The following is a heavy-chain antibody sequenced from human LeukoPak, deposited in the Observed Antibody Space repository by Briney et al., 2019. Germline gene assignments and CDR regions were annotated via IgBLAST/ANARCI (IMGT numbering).Heavy chain of an antibody. CDR2: IN. J-gene: IGHJ4*02. Sequence: PGGSLRLSCAASGFTFDDYGLSWVRQAPGKGLEWVSGINYADSVKGRFTISRDNAKKSLYLQMHSLRAEDTAFYHCARVKGEGAYFDYWGQGTLVTVSS. CDR3: ARVKGEGAYFDY. D-gene: IGHD1-26*01. CDR1: GFTFDDYG. V-gene: IGHV3-20*01.